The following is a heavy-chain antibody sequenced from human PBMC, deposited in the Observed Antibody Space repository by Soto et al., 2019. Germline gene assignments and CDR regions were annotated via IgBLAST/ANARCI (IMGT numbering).Heavy chain of an antibody. V-gene: IGHV3-64D*09. Sequence: GESLKISCSASGFTFSSYALHWVRQAPGKGLEYVSAISSNGGSTYYADSVKGRLTISRDNSKNTLFLQMSSLRAEDTAVYYCVKSVDIWGQGTMVTGSS. J-gene: IGHJ3*02. CDR1: GFTFSSYA. CDR3: VKSVDI. CDR2: ISSNGGST.